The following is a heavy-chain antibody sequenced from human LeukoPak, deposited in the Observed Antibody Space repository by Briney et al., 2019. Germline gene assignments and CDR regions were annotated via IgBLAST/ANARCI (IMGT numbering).Heavy chain of an antibody. V-gene: IGHV1-18*01. CDR3: ARDLRGIAVAETGDY. CDR2: ISAYNGNT. Sequence: ASVKVSCKASGYTFTSYGISWVRQAPGQVLEWMGWISAYNGNTNYAQKLQGRVTMTTDTSTSTAYMELRSLRSDDTAVYYCARDLRGIAVAETGDYWGQGTLVTVSS. D-gene: IGHD6-19*01. J-gene: IGHJ4*02. CDR1: GYTFTSYG.